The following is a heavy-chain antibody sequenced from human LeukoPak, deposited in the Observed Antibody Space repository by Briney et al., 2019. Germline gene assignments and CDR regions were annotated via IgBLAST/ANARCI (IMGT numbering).Heavy chain of an antibody. D-gene: IGHD3-16*01. CDR3: ARHGGIRSKGGQDP. CDR1: GGSINSDGYY. J-gene: IGHJ5*02. V-gene: IGHV4-39*01. CDR2: IYYSGST. Sequence: PSETLSLTCNVSGGSINSDGYYWGWIRQPPGKGLEWIGSIYYSGSTYYNPSLKSRVTISVDTSKNQFSLKLSSVTAADTAVYYCARHGGIRSKGGQDPWGQGTLVTVSS.